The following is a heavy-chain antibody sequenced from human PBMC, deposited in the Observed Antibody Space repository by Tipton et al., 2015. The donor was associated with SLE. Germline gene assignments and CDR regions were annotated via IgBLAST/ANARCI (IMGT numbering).Heavy chain of an antibody. CDR2: IYTSGST. V-gene: IGHV4-61*02. Sequence: TLSLTCTVSGGSVSSTTYYWSWIRQPAGKGLEWIGRIYTSGSTSYNPSLKSRVTISVNTSKNQFSLKLSSVTAADTAVYYCARGAVLIQDNSWFDPWGQGTLVTVSS. CDR3: ARGAVLIQDNSWFDP. D-gene: IGHD2-21*01. CDR1: GGSVSSTTYY. J-gene: IGHJ5*02.